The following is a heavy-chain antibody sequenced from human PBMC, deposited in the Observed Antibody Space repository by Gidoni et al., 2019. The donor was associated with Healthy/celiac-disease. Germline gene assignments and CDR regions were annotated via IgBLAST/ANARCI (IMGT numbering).Heavy chain of an antibody. J-gene: IGHJ6*02. CDR2: IYHSGST. V-gene: IGHV4-38-2*02. D-gene: IGHD4-17*01. CDR1: GYSISSGYY. Sequence: QVQLQESGPGLVKPSETLSLTCAVSGYSISSGYYWGWIGQPPGKGLEWIGSIYHSGSTYYNPSLKSRVTISVDTSKNQFSLKLSSVTAADTAVYYWARDGQYGDYAQVDYYYYGMDVWGQGTTVTVSS. CDR3: ARDGQYGDYAQVDYYYYGMDV.